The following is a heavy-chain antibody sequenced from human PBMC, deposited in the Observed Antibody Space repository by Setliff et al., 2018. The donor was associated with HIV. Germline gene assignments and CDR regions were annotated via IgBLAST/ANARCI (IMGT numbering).Heavy chain of an antibody. V-gene: IGHV3-48*01. Sequence: GGSLRLSCAASGFTLTSYSMTWVRQAPGKGLEWVSFISSSSSTIYYADSVKGRFTISRDNAKNSLDLQMNSLRAEDTAVYYCARGGLGYFYYYYMDVWGKGTTGTVSS. J-gene: IGHJ6*03. CDR2: ISSSSSTI. D-gene: IGHD7-27*01. CDR3: ARGGLGYFYYYYMDV. CDR1: GFTLTSYS.